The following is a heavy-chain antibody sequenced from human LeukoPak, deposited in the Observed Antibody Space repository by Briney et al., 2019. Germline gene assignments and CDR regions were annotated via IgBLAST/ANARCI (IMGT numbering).Heavy chain of an antibody. D-gene: IGHD3-3*01. CDR3: ARDTSDYDFWSGYSAYYYYYGMDV. CDR1: GYTFTSYG. J-gene: IGHJ6*02. V-gene: IGHV1-18*01. CDR2: ISAYNGNT. Sequence: GASVKVSCKASGYTFTSYGISWVRQAPGQGLAWLGWISAYNGNTNYAQKLQGRVTMTTDTSTSTAYMELRSLRSDDTAVYYCARDTSDYDFWSGYSAYYYYYGMDVWGQGTTVTVSS.